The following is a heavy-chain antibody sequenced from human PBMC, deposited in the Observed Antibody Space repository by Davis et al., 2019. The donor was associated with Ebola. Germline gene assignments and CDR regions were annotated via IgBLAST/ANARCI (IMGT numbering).Heavy chain of an antibody. V-gene: IGHV3-7*01. CDR1: GFTFSSYW. CDR3: ARDDNYDILTGYYTH. Sequence: GESLKISCAVSGFTFSSYWMSWVRQGPGKGLEWVAEIDEDGSKKDYVDSVKGRFTISRDNAKNSLYLQMNSLRAEDTAVYYCARDDNYDILTGYYTHWGQGTLVTVSS. D-gene: IGHD3-9*01. CDR2: IDEDGSKK. J-gene: IGHJ4*02.